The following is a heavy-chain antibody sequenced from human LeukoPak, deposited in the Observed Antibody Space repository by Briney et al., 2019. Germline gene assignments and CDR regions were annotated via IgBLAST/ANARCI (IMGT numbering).Heavy chain of an antibody. J-gene: IGHJ4*02. CDR1: GFTFSSYG. V-gene: IGHV3-23*01. CDR3: TRLGIATTGSDY. Sequence: GGTLRLSCAASGFTFSSYGMSWVRQAPGKGLEWVSAISGSGGSTYYADSVKGRFTISRDNAKNSLYLQMNSLSTEDTAVYYCTRLGIATTGSDYWGQGTLVTVSS. CDR2: ISGSGGST. D-gene: IGHD3-9*01.